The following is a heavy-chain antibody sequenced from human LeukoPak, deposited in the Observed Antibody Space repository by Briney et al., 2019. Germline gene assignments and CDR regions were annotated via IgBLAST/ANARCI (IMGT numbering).Heavy chain of an antibody. CDR1: GFTFGSYA. CDR3: AKAWGNYDFWSGFDY. V-gene: IGHV3-23*01. Sequence: GGSLRLSCAASGFTFGSYAMSWVRQAPGKGLEWVSAISGSGGSTYYADSVKGRFTISRDNSKNTLYLQMNSLRAEDTAVYYCAKAWGNYDFWSGFDYWGQGTLVTVSS. J-gene: IGHJ4*02. D-gene: IGHD3-3*01. CDR2: ISGSGGST.